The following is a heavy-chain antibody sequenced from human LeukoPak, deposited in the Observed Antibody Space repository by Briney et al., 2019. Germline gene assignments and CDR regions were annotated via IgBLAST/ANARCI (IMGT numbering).Heavy chain of an antibody. CDR3: ARGGSGYVFY. D-gene: IGHD3-22*01. CDR1: GFTFSSYW. Sequence: GGPLRLSCAASGFTFSSYWMHWVRQAPGKGLVSVSPISSHWSFTRCVVSVMVRFTISRDNALITLYLQMSGLRSEVTSVYYCARGGSGYVFYWGQGTLVTVSS. J-gene: IGHJ4*02. CDR2: ISSHWSFT. V-gene: IGHV3-74*01.